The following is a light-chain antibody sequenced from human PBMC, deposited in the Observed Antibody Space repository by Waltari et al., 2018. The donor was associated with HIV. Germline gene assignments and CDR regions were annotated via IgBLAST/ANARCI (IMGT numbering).Light chain of an antibody. Sequence: QSVLTQPPSASATPSQRVVISCSGTWQDIGSSFVYWYQLLPGTTPKLLISRTDQRPSGVPDRFSGSKSDSSASLAVTDLRSEDEGDYYCSTWDNRLGTYIFGGGTKLTVL. V-gene: IGLV1-47*01. CDR2: RTD. J-gene: IGLJ2*01. CDR3: STWDNRLGTYI. CDR1: WQDIGSSF.